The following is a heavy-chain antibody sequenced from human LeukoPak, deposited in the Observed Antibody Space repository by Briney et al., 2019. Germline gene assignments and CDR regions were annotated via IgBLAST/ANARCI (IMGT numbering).Heavy chain of an antibody. V-gene: IGHV3-30*02. D-gene: IGHD3-10*01. J-gene: IGHJ4*02. CDR2: IRYDGSNK. CDR1: GFTFSSYG. Sequence: GGSLRLSCAASGFTFSSYGMHWVRQAPGKGLEWVAFIRYDGSNKYYADSVKGRFTISRDNSKNTLYLHMNSLRAEDTAVYYCAKPLFGELLCDYWGQGTLVTVSS. CDR3: AKPLFGELLCDY.